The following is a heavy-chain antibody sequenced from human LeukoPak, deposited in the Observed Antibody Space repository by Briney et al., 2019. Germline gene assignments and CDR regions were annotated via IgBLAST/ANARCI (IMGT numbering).Heavy chain of an antibody. J-gene: IGHJ3*02. CDR1: GGSISSGSYY. CDR2: FYASGST. D-gene: IGHD6-6*01. V-gene: IGHV4-61*02. Sequence: SQTLSLTCTVSGGSISSGSYYWSWIRQPAGKGLEWIGRFYASGSTNYNPSLKSRVIISVDTSKNQFSLNLSSVTAADTAVYYCARDDDEYGSSRSAFDIWGQGTMVTVSS. CDR3: ARDDDEYGSSRSAFDI.